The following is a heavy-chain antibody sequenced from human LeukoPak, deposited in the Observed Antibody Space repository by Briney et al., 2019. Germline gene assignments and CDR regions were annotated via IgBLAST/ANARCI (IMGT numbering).Heavy chain of an antibody. V-gene: IGHV3-48*03. Sequence: PGGSLRLSCAASGFTFSSYEMNWVRQAPGKGLEWVSYISSSDSTIYYADSVKGRFTISRDNAKNTLYLQMNSLRAEDTAVYYCARQYYYDSSGYYPFDYWGQGTLVTVSS. D-gene: IGHD3-22*01. CDR1: GFTFSSYE. J-gene: IGHJ4*02. CDR2: ISSSDSTI. CDR3: ARQYYYDSSGYYPFDY.